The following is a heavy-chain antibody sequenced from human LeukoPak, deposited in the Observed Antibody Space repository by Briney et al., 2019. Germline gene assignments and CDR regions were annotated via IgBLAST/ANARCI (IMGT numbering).Heavy chain of an antibody. D-gene: IGHD6-19*01. V-gene: IGHV3-30*02. CDR3: ARVISLVGRDNWQWLAPIDY. CDR2: IQYDGSNE. J-gene: IGHJ4*02. CDR1: GFTFSSYG. Sequence: PGGSLRLSCAASGFTFSSYGMHWVRQAPGKGLEWVAYIQYDGSNEQYADSVKGRFTISRDNAKNSLYLQMNSLRAEDTAVYYCARVISLVGRDNWQWLAPIDYWGQGTLVTVSS.